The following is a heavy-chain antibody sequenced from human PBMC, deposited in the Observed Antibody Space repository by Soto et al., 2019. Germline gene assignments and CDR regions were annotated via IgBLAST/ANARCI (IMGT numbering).Heavy chain of an antibody. CDR1: GFSLSTSGVG. D-gene: IGHD4-4*01. V-gene: IGHV2-5*02. Sequence: QITLKESGPPLVKPTQTLTLTCTFSGFSLSTSGVGVGWIRQPPGKALEWLALIYWDDDKRYSPSLKSRLTITKDTSKNQVVLTMTNMDPVDTATYYCAHRGSNHRHPYYYYGMDVWGQGTTVTVSS. CDR2: IYWDDDK. CDR3: AHRGSNHRHPYYYYGMDV. J-gene: IGHJ6*02.